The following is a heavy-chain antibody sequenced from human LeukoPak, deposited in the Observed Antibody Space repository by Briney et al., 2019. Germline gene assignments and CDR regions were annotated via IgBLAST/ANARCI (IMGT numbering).Heavy chain of an antibody. J-gene: IGHJ4*02. D-gene: IGHD6-6*01. Sequence: PGGSLRLSCAASGFTFSIFGVHWVRQAPGKGLEWVAIIWYDGSNKYYADSVKGRFTISRDNSKSTLYPQMNSVRADDMAVYYWARDRGTTSSAGYYFDLWGQGTLVTVSS. CDR3: ARDRGTTSSAGYYFDL. V-gene: IGHV3-33*01. CDR1: GFTFSIFG. CDR2: IWYDGSNK.